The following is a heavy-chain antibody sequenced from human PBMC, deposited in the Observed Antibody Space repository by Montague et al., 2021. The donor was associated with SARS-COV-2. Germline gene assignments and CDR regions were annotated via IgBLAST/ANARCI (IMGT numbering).Heavy chain of an antibody. CDR2: IDWDDDK. D-gene: IGHD3-9*01. Sequence: PPLVKPTQTLTLTCTFSGFSLSTSGMCVSWIRQPPGKALEWLALIDWDDDKYYSTSLKTRLTISKDTSKNQVVLTMTNMDPVDTATYYCARDILTGYLYGMDVWGQGTTVTVSS. V-gene: IGHV2-70*01. J-gene: IGHJ6*02. CDR1: GFSLSTSGMC. CDR3: ARDILTGYLYGMDV.